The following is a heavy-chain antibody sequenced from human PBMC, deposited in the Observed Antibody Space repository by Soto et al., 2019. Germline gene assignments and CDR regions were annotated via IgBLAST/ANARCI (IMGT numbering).Heavy chain of an antibody. V-gene: IGHV3-30-3*01. Sequence: GGSLRLSCAASGFSFSISPMHWVRQAPGKGPEWVALISYDGTNKFYADSVKGRFTISRDNSKSTLYLQVDSLRPEDAAVYYCARDPKTSGGQHWAFNYFDSWGQGTLVTV. J-gene: IGHJ4*02. CDR1: GFSFSISP. D-gene: IGHD2-15*01. CDR2: ISYDGTNK. CDR3: ARDPKTSGGQHWAFNYFDS.